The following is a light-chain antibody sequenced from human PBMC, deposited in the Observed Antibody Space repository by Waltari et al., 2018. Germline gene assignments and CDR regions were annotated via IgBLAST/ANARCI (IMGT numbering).Light chain of an antibody. CDR1: QAISSW. Sequence: DIQMTQSPSSVSASVGDRVTIPCRASQAISSWLAWYQQKPGKAPKLLIYAASSLQSGVPSRFSGSGFGTDFTLTISSLQPEDFATYYCQHTFETPYSFGQGTKLESK. J-gene: IGKJ2*01. CDR2: AAS. CDR3: QHTFETPYS. V-gene: IGKV1-12*01.